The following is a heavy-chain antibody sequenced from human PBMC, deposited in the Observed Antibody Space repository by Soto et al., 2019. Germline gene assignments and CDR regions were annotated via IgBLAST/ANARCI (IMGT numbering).Heavy chain of an antibody. V-gene: IGHV3-11*01. D-gene: IGHD3-16*01. CDR2: ISSSGSTI. Sequence: PGGSLRLSCAASGFTFSAYYMSWSRQAPGKGLEWVSYISSSGSTIYYADSVKGRFTISRDNAKNSLYLQMNSLRAEDTSVYYCARVGRSDAFDIWGQGTMVTVSS. CDR3: ARVGRSDAFDI. J-gene: IGHJ3*02. CDR1: GFTFSAYY.